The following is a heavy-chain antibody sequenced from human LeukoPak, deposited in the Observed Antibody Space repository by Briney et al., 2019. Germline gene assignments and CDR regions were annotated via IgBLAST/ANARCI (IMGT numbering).Heavy chain of an antibody. D-gene: IGHD4-17*01. CDR3: ASQRDGDYVE. V-gene: IGHV3-7*01. CDR2: IKKDGSEK. J-gene: IGHJ4*02. Sequence: GGSLRLSCAASGFTFSSYWMSWVRQAPGKGLERVANIKKDGSEKYYVDSVKGRLSISRDNAKNSLYLQMNSLRAEDTAVYYCASQRDGDYVEWGQGTLVTVSP. CDR1: GFTFSSYW.